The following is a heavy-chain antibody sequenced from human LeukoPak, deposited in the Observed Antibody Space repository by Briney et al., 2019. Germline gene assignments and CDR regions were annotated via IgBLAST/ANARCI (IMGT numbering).Heavy chain of an antibody. CDR2: IKQDGSEK. Sequence: GGSLRLSCAASGFAFSSYWMSWVRQAPGKGLEWVANIKQDGSEKFYVDSVKGRFTISRDNAKNSLFLQMNSLRAEDTAVYFCARDGYCGSTTCYWSCSDSWGQGTLVTVSS. CDR1: GFAFSSYW. CDR3: ARDGYCGSTTCYWSCSDS. D-gene: IGHD2-2*03. V-gene: IGHV3-7*01. J-gene: IGHJ4*02.